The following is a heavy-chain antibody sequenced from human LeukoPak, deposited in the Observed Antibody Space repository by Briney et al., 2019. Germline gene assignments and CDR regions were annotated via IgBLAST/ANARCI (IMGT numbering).Heavy chain of an antibody. CDR2: INTDGSST. D-gene: IGHD6-6*01. Sequence: PGGSLRLSCAASGFTFSSYWMHWVRQAPGKGLVWVSRINTDGSSTKYTDSVKGRFTISRDNAKNTMYLQMNSLRAEDTAVYYCARDFRGEYRTSSGLWGGVNYYYYMDVWGKGTTVTVSS. J-gene: IGHJ6*03. CDR3: ARDFRGEYRTSSGLWGGVNYYYYMDV. V-gene: IGHV3-74*03. CDR1: GFTFSSYW.